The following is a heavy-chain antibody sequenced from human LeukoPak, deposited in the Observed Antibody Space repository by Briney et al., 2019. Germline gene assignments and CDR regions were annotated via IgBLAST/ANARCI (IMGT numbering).Heavy chain of an antibody. J-gene: IGHJ6*03. D-gene: IGHD2-2*01. V-gene: IGHV3-74*01. CDR3: ARGDIVVVPATHYYYMDV. CDR1: GFTFSSYW. Sequence: GGSLRLSCAASGFTFSSYWMHWVRQAPGKGLVWVSRINRDGSSTSYADSVKGRFTISRDNAKNTLYLQMNSLRSEDTAVYYCARGDIVVVPATHYYYMDVWGKGTTVTVSS. CDR2: INRDGSST.